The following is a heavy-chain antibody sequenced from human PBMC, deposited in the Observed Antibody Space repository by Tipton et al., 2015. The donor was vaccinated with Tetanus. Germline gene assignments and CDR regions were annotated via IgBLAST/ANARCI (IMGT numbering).Heavy chain of an antibody. CDR2: INYSGST. D-gene: IGHD5-12*01. V-gene: IGHV4-31*03. CDR1: GASISSGGYF. CDR3: ARVDSANDRIDH. Sequence: TLSLTCTVSGASISSGGYFWSWIRQHPGKGLEWIGYINYSGSTYFNPSLKSRVTISADMSENQFSLRLTSVTAADTALFYCARVDSANDRIDHWGQGTLVTVSS. J-gene: IGHJ4*02.